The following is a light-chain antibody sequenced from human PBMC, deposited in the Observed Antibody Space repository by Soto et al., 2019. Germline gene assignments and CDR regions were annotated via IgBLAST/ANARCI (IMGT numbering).Light chain of an antibody. J-gene: IGLJ2*01. CDR1: SSDVGGYNY. V-gene: IGLV2-8*01. CDR2: EVS. Sequence: QSVLTQPPSASGSPGQTVTISCTGTSSDVGGYNYVSWYQQHPGKAPKLMISEVSKRPSGVPDRFCGSKSVNTASLTVSGLQAEDEADYYCSSFAGNNNLVFGGGTKLTVL. CDR3: SSFAGNNNLV.